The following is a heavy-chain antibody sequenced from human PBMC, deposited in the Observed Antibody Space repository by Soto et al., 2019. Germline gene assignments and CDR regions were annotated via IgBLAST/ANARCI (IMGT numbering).Heavy chain of an antibody. Sequence: ASVKVSCKASGGTFSSYGFSWVRQAPGQGLEWMGQIIPMFTSPHYAQKFQGRVTSSADESTTTAYMELSDLRFEDTAVYYCARGVPMSYFDDWGQGTLVTVSS. D-gene: IGHD3-10*01. CDR1: GGTFSSYG. J-gene: IGHJ4*02. CDR2: IIPMFTSP. V-gene: IGHV1-69*13. CDR3: ARGVPMSYFDD.